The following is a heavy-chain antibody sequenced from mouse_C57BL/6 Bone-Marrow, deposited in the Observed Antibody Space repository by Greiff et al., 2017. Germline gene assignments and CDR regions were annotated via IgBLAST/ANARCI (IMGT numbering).Heavy chain of an antibody. Sequence: VQLQQSGAELVRPGASVTLSCKASGYTFTDYEMHWVKQTPVHGLEWIGAIDPETGGTAYNQKFKGKAILTADKSSSTAYMELRSLTSEDSAVYCCTRNYGRGYGGQGTTLTVSA. V-gene: IGHV1-15*01. CDR2: IDPETGGT. CDR3: TRNYGRGY. D-gene: IGHD1-1*01. J-gene: IGHJ2*01. CDR1: GYTFTDYE.